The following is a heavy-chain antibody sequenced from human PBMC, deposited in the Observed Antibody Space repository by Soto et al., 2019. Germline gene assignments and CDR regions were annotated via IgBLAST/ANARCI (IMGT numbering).Heavy chain of an antibody. CDR3: ARDASSYLSPYYYYMDV. Sequence: ASVKVSCKASGYTFTGYYMHWVRQAPGQGLEWMGWINPNSGGTNYAQKFQGWVTMTRDTSISTAYMELSRLRSDDTAVYYCARDASSYLSPYYYYMDVWGKGTTVTVSS. CDR2: INPNSGGT. D-gene: IGHD3-10*01. V-gene: IGHV1-2*04. J-gene: IGHJ6*03. CDR1: GYTFTGYY.